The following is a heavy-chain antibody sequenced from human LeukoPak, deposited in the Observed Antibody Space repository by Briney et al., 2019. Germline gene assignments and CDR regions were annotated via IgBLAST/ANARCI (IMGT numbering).Heavy chain of an antibody. V-gene: IGHV3-30-3*01. CDR2: FVNDGITT. J-gene: IGHJ4*02. D-gene: IGHD2-8*02. CDR1: AISSRTSS. Sequence: PGGSLRLSCTPSAISSRTSSMHWVRQVPGKGLEWVAVFVNDGITTNYADSVKGRFTVSRDDSKKMLVLYLNSLRPDDTAVYYCASQCCTGKYFSPLHYGGQGTLVTVSS. CDR3: ASQCCTGKYFSPLHY.